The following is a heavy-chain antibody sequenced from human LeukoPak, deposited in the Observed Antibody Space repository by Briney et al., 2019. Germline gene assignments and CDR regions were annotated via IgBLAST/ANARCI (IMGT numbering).Heavy chain of an antibody. CDR2: IYTSGST. CDR1: GGSISSYY. D-gene: IGHD3-10*01. Sequence: SETLSLTCTVSGGSISSYYWSWIRQPAGKGLEWIGRIYTSGSTNYNPSLKRRVTMTVDKSQNQFSLKLSSVTAADTAVYYCARTIRGYFDYWGQGTLVTVSS. V-gene: IGHV4-4*07. CDR3: ARTIRGYFDY. J-gene: IGHJ4*02.